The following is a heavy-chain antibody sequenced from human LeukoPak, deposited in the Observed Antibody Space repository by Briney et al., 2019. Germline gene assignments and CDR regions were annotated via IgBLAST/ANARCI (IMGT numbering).Heavy chain of an antibody. CDR3: ARQRQQLGRHSYYYGMDV. Sequence: GESLKISCEASGYTFTCYWIGWVRQMPGKGLEWMGIIYPGDSDTRYNPSFQGHVTISADKSTTTAYLQWSSLKASDTAMYYCARQRQQLGRHSYYYGMDVWGQGTPVIVSS. D-gene: IGHD1-1*01. CDR2: IYPGDSDT. J-gene: IGHJ6*02. V-gene: IGHV5-51*01. CDR1: GYTFTCYW.